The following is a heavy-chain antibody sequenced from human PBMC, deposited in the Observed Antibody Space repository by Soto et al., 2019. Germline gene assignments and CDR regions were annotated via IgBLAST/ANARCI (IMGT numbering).Heavy chain of an antibody. CDR3: AKRPLTAAGFDY. J-gene: IGHJ4*02. Sequence: EVQLLESGGGLVQPGGSLRLSCAASGFTFSNYAMTWVRQAPGKGLEWVSGITGSGGGTYFVDSVKGRFTISRDNSMNTVYLQMNSLRAEDTAVYYCAKRPLTAAGFDYWGQVNLVTVSS. V-gene: IGHV3-23*01. D-gene: IGHD6-13*01. CDR2: ITGSGGGT. CDR1: GFTFSNYA.